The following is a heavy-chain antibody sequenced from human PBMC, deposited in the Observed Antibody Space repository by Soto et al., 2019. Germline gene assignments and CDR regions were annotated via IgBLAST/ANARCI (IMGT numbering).Heavy chain of an antibody. Sequence: SETLSLTCTVSGGYISGYYWNWSWQPPAKGMEWIGSIYYSGSTYYNPSLKSRVTISVDTSKNQFSLKLSSVTAADTAVYYCARPSPRYCSGGSCLEFPDAFDIWGQGTMVT. CDR1: GGYISGYY. J-gene: IGHJ3*02. V-gene: IGHV4-59*05. D-gene: IGHD2-15*01. CDR3: ARPSPRYCSGGSCLEFPDAFDI. CDR2: IYYSGST.